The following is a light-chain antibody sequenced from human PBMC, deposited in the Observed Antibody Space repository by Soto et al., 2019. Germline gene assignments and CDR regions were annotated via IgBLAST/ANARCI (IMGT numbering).Light chain of an antibody. J-gene: IGKJ4*01. V-gene: IGKV3-15*01. CDR2: DAS. CDR3: QHYNNWPLI. Sequence: EIVMPQSPATLSVSPGERATLSCRASQSVSNNLALYQQTPGQAPRLLIYDASTRATGIPARFSGSGSGTEFTLTISILQSDDFAVYYCQHYNNWPLIFGGGTKVEIK. CDR1: QSVSNN.